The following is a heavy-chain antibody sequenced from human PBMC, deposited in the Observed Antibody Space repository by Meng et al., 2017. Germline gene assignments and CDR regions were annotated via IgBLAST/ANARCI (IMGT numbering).Heavy chain of an antibody. D-gene: IGHD4-11*01. CDR1: GGSFSDYY. CDR2: INHSGST. CDR3: ARGPTTMAHDFDY. V-gene: IGHV4-34*01. J-gene: IGHJ4*02. Sequence: VMTQQWGAGLLKPSETLSLPCGVSGGSFSDYYWSWIRQPPGKGLEWIGEINHSGSTNYNPSLESRATISVDTSQNNLSLKLSSVTAADSAVYYCARGPTTMAHDFDYWGQGTLVTVSS.